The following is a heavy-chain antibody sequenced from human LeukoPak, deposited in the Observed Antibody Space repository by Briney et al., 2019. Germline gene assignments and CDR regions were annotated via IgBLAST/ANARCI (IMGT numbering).Heavy chain of an antibody. D-gene: IGHD3-10*01. V-gene: IGHV4-34*01. CDR1: GASLSGYY. J-gene: IGHJ5*02. CDR2: INHSGST. CDR3: ARHYYYGSGSYHWFDP. Sequence: SETLSLTCAVYGASLSGYYWSWIRQPPGKGLEWIGEINHSGSTNYNPSLKSRVTISVDTSKNQFSLKLSSVTAADTAVFYCARHYYYGSGSYHWFDPWGQGTLVTVSS.